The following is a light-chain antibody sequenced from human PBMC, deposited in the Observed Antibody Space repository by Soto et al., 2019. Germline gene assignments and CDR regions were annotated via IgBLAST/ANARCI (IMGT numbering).Light chain of an antibody. V-gene: IGLV2-23*01. CDR2: EGS. CDR1: SSDFGSYNL. J-gene: IGLJ1*01. Sequence: QSVLTQPSSVSGSPGHSITLSCTGTSSDFGSYNLVSWYQQHPGKAPKLMIYEGSKRPSGVSNRFSGSKSGNTASLTISGLQAEDEADYYCCSYAGSSTPYVFGTGNKVTVL. CDR3: CSYAGSSTPYV.